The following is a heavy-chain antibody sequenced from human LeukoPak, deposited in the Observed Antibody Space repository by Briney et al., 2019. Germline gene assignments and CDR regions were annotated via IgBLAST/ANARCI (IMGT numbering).Heavy chain of an antibody. V-gene: IGHV3-23*01. CDR1: GFTFSSYA. CDR3: AKDKSLCSSSSVGDY. CDR2: ISGSGGST. Sequence: PGGSLRLSCAASGFTFSSYAMSWVRQAPGKGLEWVSAISGSGGSTYYADSVKGRFTISRDNSKNTLYLQMNSLRAEDTAVYYCAKDKSLCSSSSVGDYWGQGTLVTVSS. D-gene: IGHD6-6*01. J-gene: IGHJ4*02.